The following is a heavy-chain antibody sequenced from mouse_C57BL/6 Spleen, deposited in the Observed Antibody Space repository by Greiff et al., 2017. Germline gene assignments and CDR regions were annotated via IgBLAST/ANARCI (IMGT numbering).Heavy chain of an antibody. CDR1: GYTFTDYE. D-gene: IGHD2-5*01. J-gene: IGHJ3*01. Sequence: VKLQQSGAELVRPGASVTLSCKASGYTFTDYEMHWVKQTPVHGLEWIGAIDPETGGTAYNQKFKGKAILTADKSSSTAYMELRSLTSEDSAVYYCTRSRYYSNGFAYWGQGTLVTVSA. V-gene: IGHV1-15*01. CDR3: TRSRYYSNGFAY. CDR2: IDPETGGT.